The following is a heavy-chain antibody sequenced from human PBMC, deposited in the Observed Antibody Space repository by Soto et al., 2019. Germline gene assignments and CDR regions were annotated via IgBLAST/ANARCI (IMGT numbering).Heavy chain of an antibody. CDR3: ARGGDFWSGYYMGGGNAFDI. CDR1: GYTFTGYY. CDR2: INPNSGGT. V-gene: IGHV1-2*04. D-gene: IGHD3-3*01. J-gene: IGHJ3*02. Sequence: ASVKVSCKASGYTFTGYYMHWVRQAPGQGLEWMGWINPNSGGTNYAQKFQGWVTMTRDTSISTAYMELSRLRSDDTAVYYCARGGDFWSGYYMGGGNAFDIWGQGTMVTVSS.